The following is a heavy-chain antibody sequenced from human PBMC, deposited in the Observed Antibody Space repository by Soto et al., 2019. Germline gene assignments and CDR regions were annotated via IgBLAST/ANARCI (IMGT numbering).Heavy chain of an antibody. J-gene: IGHJ6*02. Sequence: QVQLVQSGAEVKKPGASVKVSCKASGYTFTGYYMHWVRQAPGQGLEWMGWINPNSGGTNYAQKFQGRVTITADESTSTAYMELSSLRSEDTAVYYCARDKSSNIAAAGRRYYYYGMDVWGQGTTVTVSS. D-gene: IGHD6-13*01. CDR3: ARDKSSNIAAAGRRYYYYGMDV. CDR2: INPNSGGT. CDR1: GYTFTGYY. V-gene: IGHV1-2*02.